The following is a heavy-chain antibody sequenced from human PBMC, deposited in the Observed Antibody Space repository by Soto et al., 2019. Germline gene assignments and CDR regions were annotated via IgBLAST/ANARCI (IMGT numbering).Heavy chain of an antibody. D-gene: IGHD5-12*01. CDR3: ARDPGRYSGYDYEDHYGMDV. Sequence: QVQLVQSGAEVKKPGASVKVSCKASGYTFTSYGISWVRQAPGQGLEWMGWISAYNGNTNYAQKLQGRVTMTTDTATSTAYMELRSLRSDDTAVYYCARDPGRYSGYDYEDHYGMDVWGQGTTVTVSS. V-gene: IGHV1-18*04. CDR2: ISAYNGNT. J-gene: IGHJ6*02. CDR1: GYTFTSYG.